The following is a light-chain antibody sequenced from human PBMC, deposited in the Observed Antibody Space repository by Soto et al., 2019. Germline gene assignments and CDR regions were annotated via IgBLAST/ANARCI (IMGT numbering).Light chain of an antibody. J-gene: IGKJ5*01. Sequence: ESVLTQSLATVCLSPGDRATLSCGASQSVTNNYLAWYQQKPGLAPRLLIYDASYRANGIPDRFSGSGSGTDFTLTISRLEPEDFALYFCQHYGRGSPIAFGLGTRLEIK. CDR3: QHYGRGSPIA. CDR2: DAS. CDR1: QSVTNNY. V-gene: IGKV3D-20*01.